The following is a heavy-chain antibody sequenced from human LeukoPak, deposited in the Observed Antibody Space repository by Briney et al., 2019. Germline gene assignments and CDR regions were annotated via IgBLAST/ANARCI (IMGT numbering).Heavy chain of an antibody. D-gene: IGHD7-27*01. CDR1: GYTFTGYY. J-gene: IGHJ4*02. CDR3: ARGPPNWGYDY. Sequence: VASVKVSCKASGYTFTGYYMHWVRQAPGQGLEWMGRINPNSGDTGYAQKFQDRVTMTRNTSISTAYMELSSLRSDDTAVYYCARGPPNWGYDYWGPGTLVTVSS. V-gene: IGHV1-2*06. CDR2: INPNSGDT.